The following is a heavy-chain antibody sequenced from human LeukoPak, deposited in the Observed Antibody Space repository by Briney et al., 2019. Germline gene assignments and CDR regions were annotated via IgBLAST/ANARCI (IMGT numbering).Heavy chain of an antibody. V-gene: IGHV1-2*02. D-gene: IGHD3-10*01. J-gene: IGHJ4*02. Sequence: GPSVNVSCKASGYTLTGHYMHWVRQAPGQGLEWMGWINPNSGATNYAQTFQGRVTMIRDTSINTAYMELSRLRSDDTAVYYCVRVNYYGRVDYFDYWGQGSLVTVSS. CDR2: INPNSGAT. CDR1: GYTLTGHY. CDR3: VRVNYYGRVDYFDY.